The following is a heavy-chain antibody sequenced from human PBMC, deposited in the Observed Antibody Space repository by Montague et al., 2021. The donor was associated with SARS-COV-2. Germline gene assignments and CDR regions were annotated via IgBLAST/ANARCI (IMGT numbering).Heavy chain of an antibody. V-gene: IGHV4-34*01. CDR2: INHSGST. Sequence: SETLSLTCAVYGGSLSGYYWSWIRQPPGKGLEWIGEINHSGSTNYNPSLNSRVTISLDTSKNQFSLKLSSVTAADTAVYYCARGRRRYNWRDETSYYYGMDVWGQGTPVTVSS. J-gene: IGHJ6*02. CDR1: GGSLSGYY. D-gene: IGHD1-20*01. CDR3: ARGRRRYNWRDETSYYYGMDV.